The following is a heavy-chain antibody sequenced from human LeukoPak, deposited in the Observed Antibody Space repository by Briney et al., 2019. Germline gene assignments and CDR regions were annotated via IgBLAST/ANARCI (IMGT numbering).Heavy chain of an antibody. Sequence: GGSLRLSCAASGFTFSNYAIHWVRQAPGKGLEWVAFIRYDGSNKYYVDSVKGRFTISRDNSKSTLSLQMNSLRAEDTAIYYCATYRQVLLPFESWGQGTLVTVSS. CDR1: GFTFSNYA. D-gene: IGHD2-8*02. CDR2: IRYDGSNK. J-gene: IGHJ4*02. CDR3: ATYRQVLLPFES. V-gene: IGHV3-30*02.